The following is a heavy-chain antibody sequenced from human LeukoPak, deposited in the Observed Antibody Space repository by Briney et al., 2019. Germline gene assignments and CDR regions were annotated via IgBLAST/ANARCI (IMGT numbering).Heavy chain of an antibody. Sequence: GGSLRLSRAASGFTFSDYYMSWIRQAPGKGLEWVSYISSSSSYTNYADSVKGRFTISRDNAKNSLYLQMNSLRAEDTAVYYCARDYPNYYGMDVWGQGTTVTVSS. CDR1: GFTFSDYY. CDR3: ARDYPNYYGMDV. CDR2: ISSSSSYT. J-gene: IGHJ6*02. V-gene: IGHV3-11*06.